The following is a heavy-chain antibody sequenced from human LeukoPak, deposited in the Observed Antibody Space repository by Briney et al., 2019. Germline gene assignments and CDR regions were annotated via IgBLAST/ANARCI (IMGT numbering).Heavy chain of an antibody. J-gene: IGHJ5*02. CDR1: GFTLSSYS. Sequence: GGSLRLSCAASGFTLSSYSMNWVRPAPGEGLEWVTSISSSSSYIYYADSVKGRFTISRDNAKNSLYLKMNSLRAEDTAVYYCAGGDWLLYPTWGQGTQVTVSS. D-gene: IGHD3-9*01. V-gene: IGHV3-21*01. CDR3: AGGDWLLYPT. CDR2: ISSSSSYI.